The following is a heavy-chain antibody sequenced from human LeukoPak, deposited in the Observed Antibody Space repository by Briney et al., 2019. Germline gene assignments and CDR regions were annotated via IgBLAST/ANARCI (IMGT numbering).Heavy chain of an antibody. D-gene: IGHD3-9*01. CDR1: GFFISSGYY. CDR3: ARALLTDYYYYGVDV. J-gene: IGHJ6*02. Sequence: SETLSLTCTVSGFFISSGYYWGWIRQPPGKGLEWIASMYHTGVTHYNPSLKSRVTISVDTSKNQCSLNLSSVTAADTAVYYCARALLTDYYYYGVDVWGQGTTVTVSS. CDR2: MYHTGVT. V-gene: IGHV4-38-2*02.